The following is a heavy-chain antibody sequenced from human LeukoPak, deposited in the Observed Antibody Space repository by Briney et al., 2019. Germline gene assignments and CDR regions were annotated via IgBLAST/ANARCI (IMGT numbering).Heavy chain of an antibody. CDR2: INPNSGGT. CDR3: ARAGAIVVVPAENWFDP. V-gene: IGHV1-2*02. J-gene: IGHJ5*02. Sequence: ASVKVSCKASGYTFTDYYMHWVRQAPGQGLECMGWINPNSGGTNYAQKFQGRVTMTRDASISTAYMELSRLRPDDTAVYYCARAGAIVVVPAENWFDPWGQGTLVTVSS. D-gene: IGHD2-2*01. CDR1: GYTFTDYY.